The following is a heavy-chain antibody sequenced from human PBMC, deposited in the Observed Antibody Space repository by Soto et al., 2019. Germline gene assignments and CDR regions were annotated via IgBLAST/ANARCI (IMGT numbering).Heavy chain of an antibody. CDR1: GYTFTGYY. J-gene: IGHJ4*02. Sequence: ASVKVSCKASGYTFTGYYVHWVRQAPGHGLEWVGRINPNTGGTNYAQKFQDRVTMTRDTSITTAYMELSRLRSDDTAVYYCARQVAYCGGDCYTEPIDYWGQGTQVTVSS. D-gene: IGHD2-21*02. CDR2: INPNTGGT. CDR3: ARQVAYCGGDCYTEPIDY. V-gene: IGHV1-2*06.